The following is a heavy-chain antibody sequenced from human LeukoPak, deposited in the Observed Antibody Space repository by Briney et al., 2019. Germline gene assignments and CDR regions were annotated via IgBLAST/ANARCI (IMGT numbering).Heavy chain of an antibody. CDR3: ARYAFSSYFSPFDY. D-gene: IGHD3-10*01. Sequence: SETLSLTCAVYGGSFSAHYWSWIRQLPGKGLEWIGEINHSGSTNYNPSLKSRVTISVDTSKNQSSLKLNSATAADTAVYFCARYAFSSYFSPFDYWGQGTLVTLSS. V-gene: IGHV4-34*01. CDR1: GGSFSAHY. J-gene: IGHJ4*02. CDR2: INHSGST.